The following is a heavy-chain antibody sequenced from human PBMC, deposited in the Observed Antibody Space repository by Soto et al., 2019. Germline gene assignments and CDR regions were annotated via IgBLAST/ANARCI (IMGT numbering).Heavy chain of an antibody. CDR1: GGSISSGGYY. V-gene: IGHV4-31*03. J-gene: IGHJ6*02. CDR3: AGEVATINYYYYYGMDV. Sequence: SETLSLTCTVSGGSISSGGYYWSWIRQHPGKGLEWIGYIYYSGSTYYNPSLKSRVTISVDTSKNQFSLKLSSVTAADTAVYYCAGEVATINYYYYYGMDVWGQGTTVTAP. D-gene: IGHD5-12*01. CDR2: IYYSGST.